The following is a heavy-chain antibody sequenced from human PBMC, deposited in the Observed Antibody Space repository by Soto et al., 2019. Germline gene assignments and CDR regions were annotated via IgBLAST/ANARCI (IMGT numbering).Heavy chain of an antibody. Sequence: PGGSLRLSCAASGFTFSSYSMNWVRQAPGKGLECVSSISSSSSYIYYADSVKGRFTISRDNAKNSLYLQMNSLRAEDTAVYYCARDLLQSGRVFDYWGQGTLVTVSS. CDR3: ARDLLQSGRVFDY. J-gene: IGHJ4*02. V-gene: IGHV3-21*01. D-gene: IGHD5-12*01. CDR2: ISSSSSYI. CDR1: GFTFSSYS.